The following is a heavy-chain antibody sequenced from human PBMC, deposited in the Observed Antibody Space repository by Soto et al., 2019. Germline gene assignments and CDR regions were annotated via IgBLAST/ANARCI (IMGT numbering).Heavy chain of an antibody. CDR1: GYTFTGYY. V-gene: IGHV1-2*04. Sequence: ASVKVSCKASGYTFTGYYMHWVRQAPGQGLEWMGWINPNSGGTNYAQKFQGWVTMTRDTSISTAYMELSRLRSDDTAVYYCAREGSIAVAGRGFNFDYWGQGTLVTVSS. CDR3: AREGSIAVAGRGFNFDY. D-gene: IGHD6-19*01. J-gene: IGHJ4*02. CDR2: INPNSGGT.